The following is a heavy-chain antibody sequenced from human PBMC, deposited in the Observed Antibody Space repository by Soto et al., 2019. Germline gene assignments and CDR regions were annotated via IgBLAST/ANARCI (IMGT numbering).Heavy chain of an antibody. V-gene: IGHV3-30-3*01. CDR1: GFTFSSYA. CDR2: ISYDGSNK. J-gene: IGHJ4*02. D-gene: IGHD6-19*01. CDR3: ARDGGSGWYCVSYFDX. Sequence: GGSLRLSCAASGFTFSSYAMHWVRQAPGKGLEWVAVISYDGSNKYYADSVKGRFTISRDNSKNTLYLQMNSLRAEDTAVYYCARDGGSGWYCVSYFDXWGQGTLVTVSX.